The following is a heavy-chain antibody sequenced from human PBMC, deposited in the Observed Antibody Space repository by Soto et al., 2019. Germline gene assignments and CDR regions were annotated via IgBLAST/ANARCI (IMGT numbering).Heavy chain of an antibody. D-gene: IGHD2-2*01. CDR3: AAAGYCSSTSCYNWFDP. J-gene: IGHJ5*02. CDR1: GFTFTSSA. Sequence: ASVKVSCKASGFTFTSSAVQWVRQARGQRLEWIGWIVVGSGNTNYAQKFQERVTITRDMSTSTAYMELSSLRSEDTAVYYCAAAGYCSSTSCYNWFDPWGQGTLVTVSS. V-gene: IGHV1-58*01. CDR2: IVVGSGNT.